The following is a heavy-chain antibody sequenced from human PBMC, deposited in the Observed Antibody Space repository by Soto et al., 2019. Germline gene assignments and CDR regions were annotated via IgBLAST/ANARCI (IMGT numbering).Heavy chain of an antibody. J-gene: IGHJ4*02. Sequence: QVQLQESGPGLVKPSQTLSLTCTVSGGSISSGGYYWSWLRQHPGKGLEWIGYIFDSGTTYYNPSLKSRVTISVAPSKSQFSLRLTSVTATDTAVYYCASKASGWYPDYWGQGTLVTVSS. CDR1: GGSISSGGYY. V-gene: IGHV4-31*03. CDR2: IFDSGTT. CDR3: ASKASGWYPDY. D-gene: IGHD6-19*01.